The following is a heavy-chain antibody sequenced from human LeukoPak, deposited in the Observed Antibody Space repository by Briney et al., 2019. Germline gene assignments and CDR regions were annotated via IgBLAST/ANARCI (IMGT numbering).Heavy chain of an antibody. J-gene: IGHJ4*02. D-gene: IGHD1-26*01. CDR1: GFTFSSYS. V-gene: IGHV3-21*01. CDR2: ISSSSSYI. Sequence: GGSLRLSCAASGFTFSSYSMNWVRQAPEKGLEWVSSISSSSSYIYYADSVKGRFTISRDNAKNSLYLQMNSLRAEDTAVYYCAREGVVGAIGYWGQGTLVTVSS. CDR3: AREGVVGAIGY.